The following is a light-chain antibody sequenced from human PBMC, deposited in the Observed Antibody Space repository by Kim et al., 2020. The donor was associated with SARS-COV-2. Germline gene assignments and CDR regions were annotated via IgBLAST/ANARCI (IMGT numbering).Light chain of an antibody. CDR2: AAA. Sequence: ASVGDRVTITCRASQSISSSVNWYQQTPGKPPKLLMYAAATLQTGVPSRFSGSGYGTDFTLTISGLQPEDVATYYCQQSFRVPRTFGQGTKVDIK. J-gene: IGKJ1*01. V-gene: IGKV1-39*01. CDR1: QSISSS. CDR3: QQSFRVPRT.